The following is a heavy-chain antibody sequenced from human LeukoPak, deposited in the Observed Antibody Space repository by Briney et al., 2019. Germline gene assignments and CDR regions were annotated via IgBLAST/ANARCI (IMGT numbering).Heavy chain of an antibody. D-gene: IGHD3-10*01. Sequence: SETLSLTCSASGGSISSSSYYWGWIRQPPGKGLEWIGSIYYTGSTYYNPSLKSRVTISVDTSKNQFSLKLSSVTAADTAVYYCARKYGSGSYSAFDIWGQGTMVTVSS. V-gene: IGHV4-39*07. CDR1: GGSISSSSYY. CDR3: ARKYGSGSYSAFDI. CDR2: IYYTGST. J-gene: IGHJ3*02.